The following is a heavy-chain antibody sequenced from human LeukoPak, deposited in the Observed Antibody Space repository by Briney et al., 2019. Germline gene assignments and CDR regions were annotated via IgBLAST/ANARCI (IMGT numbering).Heavy chain of an antibody. CDR1: GFTFSSYG. D-gene: IGHD4-17*01. Sequence: GGSLRLSCAASGFTFSSYGMHWVRQAPGKGLEGVAVISYDGSNKYYADSVKGRFTISRDNSKNTLYLQMNSLRAEDTAVYYCAKDPGDGQRYFDYWGQGTLVTVSS. CDR3: AKDPGDGQRYFDY. CDR2: ISYDGSNK. J-gene: IGHJ4*02. V-gene: IGHV3-30*18.